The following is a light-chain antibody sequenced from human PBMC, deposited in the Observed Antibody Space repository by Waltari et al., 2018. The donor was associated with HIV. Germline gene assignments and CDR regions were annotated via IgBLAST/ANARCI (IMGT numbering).Light chain of an antibody. CDR2: EVT. CDR3: ASYGGTNDLV. Sequence: QSALTQPPSASGSPGQSVAISCTGTSSDIGGYNYVSWYQQHPGKAPKLMLFEVTKRPSGAPDRFSGSKSGNTASLTVSGLQAEDEADYYCASYGGTNDLVFGGGTKLTVL. J-gene: IGLJ3*02. V-gene: IGLV2-8*01. CDR1: SSDIGGYNY.